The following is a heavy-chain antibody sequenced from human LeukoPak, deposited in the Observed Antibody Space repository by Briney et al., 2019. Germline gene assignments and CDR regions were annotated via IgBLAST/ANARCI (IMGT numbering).Heavy chain of an antibody. CDR3: ARDLIADAFDI. CDR1: GGSITSSNW. J-gene: IGHJ3*02. D-gene: IGHD3-16*02. Sequence: SETLSLTCAVSGGSITSSNWWSWVRQPPGKGLEWIGEIYHSGSTNYNPSLKSRVTMSVDTSKNQFSLKLSSVTAADTAVYYCARDLIADAFDIWGQGTMVTVSS. V-gene: IGHV4-4*02. CDR2: IYHSGST.